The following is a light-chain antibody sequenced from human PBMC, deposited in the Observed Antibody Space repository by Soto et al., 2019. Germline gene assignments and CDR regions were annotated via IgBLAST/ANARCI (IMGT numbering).Light chain of an antibody. CDR2: DAS. CDR1: QSVINN. CDR3: QQYYNWLT. Sequence: EIVMTQSPATLSVSPGERGTLSCRASQSVINNLAWYQQKPGQAPRLLIYDASTRATGIPARFSGSVSGTEFTLTISSLQSEDFSVYYCQQYYNWLTFGGGTKVEIK. V-gene: IGKV3-15*01. J-gene: IGKJ4*01.